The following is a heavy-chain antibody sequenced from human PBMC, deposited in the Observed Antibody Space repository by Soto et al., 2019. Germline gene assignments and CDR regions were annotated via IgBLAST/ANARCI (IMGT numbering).Heavy chain of an antibody. CDR1: GFTFSSYA. J-gene: IGHJ4*02. CDR2: ISGSGGST. V-gene: IGHV3-23*01. CDR3: ANVRRSSGWRADY. Sequence: EVQLLESGGGLVQPGGSLRLSCAASGFTFSSYAMSWVRQAPGKGLEWVSAISGSGGSTYYADSVKGRFTISRDNSKNTLYLQMNSLRAEDTAVYYCANVRRSSGWRADYWGQGTLVTVSS. D-gene: IGHD6-19*01.